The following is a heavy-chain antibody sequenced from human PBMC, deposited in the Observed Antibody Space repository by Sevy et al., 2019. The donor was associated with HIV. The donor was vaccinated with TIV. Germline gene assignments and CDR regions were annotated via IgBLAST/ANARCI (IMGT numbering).Heavy chain of an antibody. CDR2: ISGSGGST. CDR3: ARLPYGNYWYFDL. J-gene: IGHJ2*01. Sequence: GGSLRLSCAASGFTFSSYAMSWVRQAPGKGLEWVSAISGSGGSTYYADSLKGRFTISRDNSKNTLYLQMNSLRAEDTAVYYCARLPYGNYWYFDLWGRGTLVTVSS. CDR1: GFTFSSYA. D-gene: IGHD3-10*01. V-gene: IGHV3-23*01.